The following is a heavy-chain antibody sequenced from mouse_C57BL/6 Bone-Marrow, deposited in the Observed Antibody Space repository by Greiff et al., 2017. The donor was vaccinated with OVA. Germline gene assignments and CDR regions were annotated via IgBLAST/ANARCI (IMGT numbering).Heavy chain of an antibody. CDR1: GYTFTDHT. J-gene: IGHJ1*03. CDR3: AREAPSDWYFDV. Sequence: VKLQQSDAELVKPGASVKISCKVSGYTFTDHTIHWMKQRPEQGLEWIGYIYPRDGSTTYNEKFKGKATLTADKSSSTAYMQLNSLTSEDSAVYFCAREAPSDWYFDVWGTGTTVTVSS. CDR2: IYPRDGST. V-gene: IGHV1-78*01.